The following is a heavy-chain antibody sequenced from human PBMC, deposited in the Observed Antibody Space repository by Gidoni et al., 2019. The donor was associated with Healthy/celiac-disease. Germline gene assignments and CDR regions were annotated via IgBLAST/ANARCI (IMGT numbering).Heavy chain of an antibody. D-gene: IGHD3-10*01. V-gene: IGHV3-11*06. CDR1: GFTFSDYY. CDR3: ARDSGYGSAGAPDFDY. J-gene: IGHJ4*02. CDR2: ISSSSSYT. Sequence: QVQLVESGGGLVKPGGSLRLSCAASGFTFSDYYMSWIRQAPGKGLEWVSYISSSSSYTNYADSVKGRFTISRDNAKNSLYLQMNSLRAEDTAVYYCARDSGYGSAGAPDFDYWGQGTLVTVSS.